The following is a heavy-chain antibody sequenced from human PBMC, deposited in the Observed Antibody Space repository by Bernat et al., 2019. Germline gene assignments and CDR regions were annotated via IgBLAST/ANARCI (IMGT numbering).Heavy chain of an antibody. CDR1: GFTFSDYY. CDR2: ISSSSSYT. D-gene: IGHD2-15*01. CDR3: ARYCSGGSCFDY. Sequence: QVQLVESGGGLVKPGGSLRLSCAASGFTFSDYYMSWIRQAPGKGLEWVSYISSSSSYTNYADSVKGRFTISRDNAKNSLYLQMNSLRAEDTAVYYCARYCSGGSCFDYWGQGTLVTVSS. V-gene: IGHV3-11*05. J-gene: IGHJ4*02.